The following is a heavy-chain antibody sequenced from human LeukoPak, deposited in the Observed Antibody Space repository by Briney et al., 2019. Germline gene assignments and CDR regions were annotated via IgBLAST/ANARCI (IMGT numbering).Heavy chain of an antibody. CDR1: GFTVRSNY. CDR2: IYRGGST. V-gene: IGHV3-53*01. J-gene: IGHJ3*02. Sequence: AGGSLRPSCSAFGFTVRSNYMSWVRQAPGKGLEGVSVIYRGGSTYYADSVKGRFTISRDNSKNTLYLQMDSLRAEDTAVYYCATRTGPSPYYYDSSGYGSPGAFDIWGQGTMVTVSS. D-gene: IGHD3-22*01. CDR3: ATRTGPSPYYYDSSGYGSPGAFDI.